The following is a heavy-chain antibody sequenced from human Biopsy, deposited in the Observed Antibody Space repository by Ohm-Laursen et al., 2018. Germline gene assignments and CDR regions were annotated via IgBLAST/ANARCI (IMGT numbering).Heavy chain of an antibody. D-gene: IGHD1/OR15-1a*01. CDR2: ISAYNGQT. CDR3: ARDSRNKFDL. Sequence: ASVKVSCKSSGYSLSTFGLNWVRQAPGLGLEWMGWISAYNGQTSYAPNFQGRLIMTTDTSTGTAYMELRSLRSDDTAMYYCARDSRNKFDLWGQGTLVIVSS. CDR1: GYSLSTFG. V-gene: IGHV1-18*01. J-gene: IGHJ5*02.